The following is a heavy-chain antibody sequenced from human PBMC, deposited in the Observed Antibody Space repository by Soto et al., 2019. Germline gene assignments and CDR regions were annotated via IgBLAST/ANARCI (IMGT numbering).Heavy chain of an antibody. Sequence: SETMCLTYTVSGGSISNSSYYWGWIRQPPGKGLEWIGSIYYSGSTYYNPSLKSRVTISVDTSKNQFSLKLSSVTAADTAVYYCARAPGDCEYNWFDPWGQGTLVTVSS. CDR1: GGSISNSSYY. CDR2: IYYSGST. J-gene: IGHJ5*02. D-gene: IGHD2-21*02. CDR3: ARAPGDCEYNWFDP. V-gene: IGHV4-39*01.